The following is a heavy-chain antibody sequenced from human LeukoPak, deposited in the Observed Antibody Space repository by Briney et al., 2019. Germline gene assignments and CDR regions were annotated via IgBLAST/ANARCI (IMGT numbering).Heavy chain of an antibody. CDR1: GYTFSRHG. CDR2: VWYDGRNR. CDR3: APPPVRATMIVGN. D-gene: IGHD3-22*01. J-gene: IGHJ4*02. Sequence: GRSLTLSCAASGYTFSRHGIHWVRQAPGKGLEWVAVVWYDGRNRDYADSVKGRFTISKDNSKNTLYLQMNSLRAEDTAVYYCAPPPVRATMIVGNWGQGTLVTVSS. V-gene: IGHV3-33*01.